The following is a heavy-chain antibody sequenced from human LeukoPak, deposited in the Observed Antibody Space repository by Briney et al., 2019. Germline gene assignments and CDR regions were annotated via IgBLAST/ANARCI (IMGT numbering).Heavy chain of an antibody. J-gene: IGHJ4*02. CDR2: ISSSGSTI. CDR3: ARVGVVPAASDY. D-gene: IGHD2-2*01. CDR1: GFTFSSYE. Sequence: GGSLRLSCAASGFTFSSYEMNWVRQAPGKGLEWVSYISSSGSTIYYADSVKGRFTISRDNAKNSLYLQMNSLRAEDTAVYYCARVGVVPAASDYWGQGTLVTVSS. V-gene: IGHV3-48*03.